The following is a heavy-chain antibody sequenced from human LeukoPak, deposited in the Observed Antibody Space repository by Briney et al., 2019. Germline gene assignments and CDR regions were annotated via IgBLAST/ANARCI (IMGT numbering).Heavy chain of an antibody. Sequence: GGSLRLSCAASGFTFSSYGMHWVRQAPGKGLEWVAFIRYDGSNKYYADCVKGRFTISRDNSKNTLYLQMNSLRAEDTAVYYCAKDLYYASSGYYYFDYWGQGTLVTVSS. CDR1: GFTFSSYG. CDR2: IRYDGSNK. V-gene: IGHV3-30*02. J-gene: IGHJ4*02. CDR3: AKDLYYASSGYYYFDY. D-gene: IGHD3-22*01.